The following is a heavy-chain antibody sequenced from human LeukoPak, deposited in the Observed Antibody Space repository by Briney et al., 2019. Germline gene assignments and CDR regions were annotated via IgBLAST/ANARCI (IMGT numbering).Heavy chain of an antibody. V-gene: IGHV4-4*07. CDR3: ARDNDSSGYYYEDDYYYYMDV. Sequence: SETLSLTCTVPAGSISSYYWSWIRKPAGMGLERIGRIYTSGSTNYNPSLKSRVTMSVDTSKNQFSLKLSSVTAADTAVYYCARDNDSSGYYYEDDYYYYMDVWGKGTTVTVSS. D-gene: IGHD3-22*01. J-gene: IGHJ6*03. CDR2: IYTSGST. CDR1: AGSISSYY.